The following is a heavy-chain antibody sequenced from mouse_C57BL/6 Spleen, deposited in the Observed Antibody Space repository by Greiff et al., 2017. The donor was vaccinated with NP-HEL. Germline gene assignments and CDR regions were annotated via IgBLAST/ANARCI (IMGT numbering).Heavy chain of an antibody. V-gene: IGHV7-3*01. D-gene: IGHD1-1*01. Sequence: EVHLVESGGGLVQPGGSLSLSCAASGFTFTDYYMSWVRQPPGKALEWLGFIRNKANGYTTEYSASVKGRFTISRDNSQSILYLQMNALRAEDSATDYCARYQDGSSPFAYWGQGTLVTVSA. CDR3: ARYQDGSSPFAY. CDR1: GFTFTDYY. J-gene: IGHJ3*01. CDR2: IRNKANGYTT.